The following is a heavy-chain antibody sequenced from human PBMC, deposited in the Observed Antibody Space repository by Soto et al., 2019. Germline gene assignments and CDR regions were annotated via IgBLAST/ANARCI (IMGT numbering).Heavy chain of an antibody. CDR1: GGTFSSYA. D-gene: IGHD2-15*01. Sequence: SVKSSCRASGGTFSSYAISWVRQAPGQGREWMGGIIPIFGTANYAQKFQGRVTITADESTSTAYMELSSLRSEDTAVYYCARGGYCSGGSCYSWPLGYWGQGTLVTVSS. CDR2: IIPIFGTA. J-gene: IGHJ4*02. CDR3: ARGGYCSGGSCYSWPLGY. V-gene: IGHV1-69*13.